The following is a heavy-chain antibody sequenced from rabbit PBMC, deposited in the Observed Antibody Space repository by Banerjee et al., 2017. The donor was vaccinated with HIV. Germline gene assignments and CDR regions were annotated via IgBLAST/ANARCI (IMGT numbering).Heavy chain of an antibody. J-gene: IGHJ4*01. CDR1: GFSFNSNYY. V-gene: IGHV1S45*01. Sequence: QEQLEGSGGDLVKPGASLTLTCTASGFSFNSNYYMCGVRQAPGKGLEWISCIYGCSNGGTYFANWAKCRFTLSKTSSTTVTLQMTSLTAADTATYFCARNDYCDYAYYFNLWGPGTLVTVS. CDR2: IYGCSNGGT. CDR3: ARNDYCDYAYYFNL. D-gene: IGHD2-1*01.